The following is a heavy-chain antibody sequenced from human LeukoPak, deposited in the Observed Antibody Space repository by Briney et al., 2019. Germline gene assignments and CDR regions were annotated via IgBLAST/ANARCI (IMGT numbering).Heavy chain of an antibody. CDR3: ARDRGPSGWYGTVVY. CDR2: IWYDGSNK. D-gene: IGHD6-19*01. J-gene: IGHJ4*02. CDR1: GFTFSSYG. Sequence: PGGSLRLSCAASGFTFSSYGMHWVRQAPGKGLEWVAVIWYDGSNKYYADSVKGRFTISRDNSKNTLYLQMNSLRAEDTAVYYCARDRGPSGWYGTVVYWGQGTLVTVSS. V-gene: IGHV3-33*01.